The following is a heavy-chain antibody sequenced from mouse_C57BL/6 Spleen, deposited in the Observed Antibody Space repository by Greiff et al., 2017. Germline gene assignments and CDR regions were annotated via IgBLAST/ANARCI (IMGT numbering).Heavy chain of an antibody. CDR1: GYTFTSYW. Sequence: QVQLQQPGAELVKPGASVKMSCKASGYTFTSYWITWVKQRPGHGLEWIGDIYPGSGSTNYNEKFKSKATLTVDTSSSTAYMQLSSLTSEDSAVYYCASGEGNYYAMDYWGQGTSVTVSS. V-gene: IGHV1-55*01. CDR2: IYPGSGST. CDR3: ASGEGNYYAMDY. J-gene: IGHJ4*01.